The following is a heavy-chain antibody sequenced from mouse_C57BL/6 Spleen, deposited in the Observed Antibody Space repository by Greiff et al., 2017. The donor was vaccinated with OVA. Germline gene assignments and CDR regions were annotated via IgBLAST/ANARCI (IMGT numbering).Heavy chain of an antibody. CDR3: ARREWGYAWYFDV. D-gene: IGHD2-2*01. V-gene: IGHV1-42*01. CDR2: INPSTGGT. Sequence: EVKLQESGPELVKPGASVKISCKASGYSFTGYYMNWVKQSPEKSLEWIGEINPSTGGTTYNQKFKAKATLTVDKSSSTAYMQLKSLTSEDSAVYYCARREWGYAWYFDVWGTGTTVTVSS. CDR1: GYSFTGYY. J-gene: IGHJ1*03.